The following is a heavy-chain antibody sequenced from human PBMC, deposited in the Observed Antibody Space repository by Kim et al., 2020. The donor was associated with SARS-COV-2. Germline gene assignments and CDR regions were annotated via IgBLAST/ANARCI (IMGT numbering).Heavy chain of an antibody. Sequence: GGSLRLSCAASGFTFTNYEMSWVRQAPGKGLEWIAYIRSTDTTEYYADSVKGRFTISRDDARNSLYLQMDRLRVEDTAVYYCARGRRDGGYRDLDYWGQG. CDR3: ARGRRDGGYRDLDY. V-gene: IGHV3-48*03. J-gene: IGHJ4*02. D-gene: IGHD5-18*01. CDR1: GFTFTNYE. CDR2: IRSTDTTE.